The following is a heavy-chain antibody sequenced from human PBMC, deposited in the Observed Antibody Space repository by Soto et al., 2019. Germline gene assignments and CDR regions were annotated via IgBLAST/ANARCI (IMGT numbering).Heavy chain of an antibody. Sequence: SGPTLVNPTQTLTLTCTFSVFSLSTSGMCVSWIRQPPGKALEWLALIDWDDDKYYSTSLKTRLTISKDTSKNQVVLTMTNMDPVDTATYYCARITVDTAMVTSGFDYWGQGTLVTVSS. CDR3: ARITVDTAMVTSGFDY. V-gene: IGHV2-70*01. J-gene: IGHJ4*02. CDR2: IDWDDDK. D-gene: IGHD5-18*01. CDR1: VFSLSTSGMC.